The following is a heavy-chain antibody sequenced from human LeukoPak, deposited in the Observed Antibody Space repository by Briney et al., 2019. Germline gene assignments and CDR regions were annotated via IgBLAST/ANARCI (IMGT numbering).Heavy chain of an antibody. CDR1: GGSISSSSYY. CDR2: IYYSGST. J-gene: IGHJ3*02. Sequence: SQTLSLTCTVSGGSISSSSYYWGWIRQPPGKGLEWIGSIYYSGSTYYNPSLKSRVTISVDTSKNQFSLKLGSVTAADTAVYYCARPIPYYDFWSGRGEDAFDIWGQGTMVTVSS. V-gene: IGHV4-39*01. CDR3: ARPIPYYDFWSGRGEDAFDI. D-gene: IGHD3-3*01.